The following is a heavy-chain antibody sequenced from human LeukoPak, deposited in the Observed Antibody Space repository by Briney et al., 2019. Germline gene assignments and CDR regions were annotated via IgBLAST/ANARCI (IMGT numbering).Heavy chain of an antibody. Sequence: ASVKVSCKASGYTFTSYYMHWVRQAPGQGLEWMGIINPSGGSTSYAQKFQGRVTMTRDTSTSTVYVELSSLRSEDTAVYYCARAPDILTGYHYYYYMDVWGKGTTVTVSS. V-gene: IGHV1-46*01. CDR3: ARAPDILTGYHYYYYMDV. J-gene: IGHJ6*03. D-gene: IGHD3-9*01. CDR2: INPSGGST. CDR1: GYTFTSYY.